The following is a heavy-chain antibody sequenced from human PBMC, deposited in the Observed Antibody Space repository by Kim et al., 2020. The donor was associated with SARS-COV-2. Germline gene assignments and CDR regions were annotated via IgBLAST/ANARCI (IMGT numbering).Heavy chain of an antibody. D-gene: IGHD2-21*01. Sequence: TNSTPTLKSRVTISVDTPKNQFSLRLSSVTAADTAVYYCARYRGGAGSDYWGQGTLVTVSS. J-gene: IGHJ4*02. CDR2: T. V-gene: IGHV4-59*01. CDR3: ARYRGGAGSDY.